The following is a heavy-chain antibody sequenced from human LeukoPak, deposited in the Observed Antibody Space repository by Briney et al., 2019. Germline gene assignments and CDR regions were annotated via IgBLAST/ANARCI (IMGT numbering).Heavy chain of an antibody. CDR1: GGTFSSYA. D-gene: IGHD6-13*01. CDR2: IIPILGIA. J-gene: IGHJ6*02. CDR3: ARVWAAAGSLYYYGMDV. V-gene: IGHV1-69*04. Sequence: SVKVSCKASGGTFSSYAISWVRQAPGQGLEWMGRIIPILGIANYAQKLQGRVTITADKSTSTAYMELSSLRSEDTAVYYCARVWAAAGSLYYYGMDVWGQGTTVTVSS.